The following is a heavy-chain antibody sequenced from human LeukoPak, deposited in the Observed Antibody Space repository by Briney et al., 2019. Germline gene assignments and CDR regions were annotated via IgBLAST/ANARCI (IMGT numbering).Heavy chain of an antibody. CDR1: GFTFSSYV. CDR2: IYNDDTT. J-gene: IGHJ4*02. CDR3: ARAFGDLPL. Sequence: EGSLRLSCAASGFTFSSYVMSWVRQAPGKGLEWVSVIYNDDTTYYTDSVKGRFTISGDNSKNTLYLQMNSLRAEDTAVYYCARAFGDLPLWGQGTLVTVSA. V-gene: IGHV3-53*01. D-gene: IGHD3-10*01.